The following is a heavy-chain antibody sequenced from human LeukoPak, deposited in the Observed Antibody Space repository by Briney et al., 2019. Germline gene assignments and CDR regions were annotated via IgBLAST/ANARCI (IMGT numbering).Heavy chain of an antibody. Sequence: SQTLSLTCTVSGGSISSGDYYWSWIRQPPGKGLEWIGYIYYSGSTYYNPSLKSRVTISVDTSKNQFSLKLSSVTAADTAVCYCARVCSSTSCYTASGDYYGMDVWGQGTTVTVSS. D-gene: IGHD2-2*02. V-gene: IGHV4-30-4*01. CDR1: GGSISSGDYY. CDR2: IYYSGST. J-gene: IGHJ6*02. CDR3: ARVCSSTSCYTASGDYYGMDV.